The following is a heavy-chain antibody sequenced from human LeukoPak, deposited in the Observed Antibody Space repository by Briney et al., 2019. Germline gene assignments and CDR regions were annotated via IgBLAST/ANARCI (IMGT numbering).Heavy chain of an antibody. V-gene: IGHV4-59*08. J-gene: IGHJ4*02. CDR1: GCSINYDY. CDR3: ATLRGASTAVFDS. CDR2: IHYSGAT. D-gene: IGHD2-21*02. Sequence: SETLSLTCTVSGCSINYDYWSWIRQSPGKRLEWIGYIHYSGATNYSPSLNSRVTISVDTSKNQFSLKLSSVTAADTALYYCATLRGASTAVFDSWGQGTLVTVSS.